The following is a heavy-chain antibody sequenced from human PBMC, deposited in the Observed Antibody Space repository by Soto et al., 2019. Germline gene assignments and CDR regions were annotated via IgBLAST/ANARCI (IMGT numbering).Heavy chain of an antibody. CDR2: INHSGST. CDR3: AAVVTAIPSALYYYYGMDV. D-gene: IGHD2-21*02. Sequence: PSETLSLTCAVYGGSFSGYYWSWIRQPPGKGLEWIGEINHSGSTNYNPSLKSRVTISVDTSKKQFSLKLSSVTAADTAVYYCAAVVTAIPSALYYYYGMDVWGQGTTVTVSS. V-gene: IGHV4-34*01. CDR1: GGSFSGYY. J-gene: IGHJ6*02.